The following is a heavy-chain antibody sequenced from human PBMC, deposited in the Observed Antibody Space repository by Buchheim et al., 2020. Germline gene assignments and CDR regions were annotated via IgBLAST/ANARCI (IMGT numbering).Heavy chain of an antibody. J-gene: IGHJ4*02. CDR3: ARDFSGWSRDY. CDR1: GFSFSPFG. D-gene: IGHD6-19*01. CDR2: VGSGHHP. Sequence: DVQLVESGGGLIMPGGSLTLSCVTSGFSFSPFGMTWVRQAPGKGLEWVATVGSGHHPFYADLVEGRFTVSRDNARSSVYLQLNSLRAEDTAVYFCARDFSGWSRDYWGQGTL. V-gene: IGHV3-21*01.